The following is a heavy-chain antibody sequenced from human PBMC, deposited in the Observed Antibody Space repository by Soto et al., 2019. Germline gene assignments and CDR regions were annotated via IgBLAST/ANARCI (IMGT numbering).Heavy chain of an antibody. CDR3: ARSYYDSTGFAVDP. J-gene: IGHJ5*02. V-gene: IGHV4-59*08. Sequence: SETLSLTCNVSGGSISSHYWSWIRQPPGKGLEWIGFMYFGGSFNYNPSLSSRVTLSVETSKNQFSMKVTSVTASDTAVYYCARSYYDSTGFAVDPWGQGTLVTVSS. CDR1: GGSISSHY. CDR2: MYFGGSF. D-gene: IGHD3-22*01.